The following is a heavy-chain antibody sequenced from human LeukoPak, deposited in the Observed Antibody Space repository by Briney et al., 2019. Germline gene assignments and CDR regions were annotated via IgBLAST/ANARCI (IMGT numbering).Heavy chain of an antibody. J-gene: IGHJ6*02. V-gene: IGHV3-11*01. CDR2: ISSGGSTI. CDR1: GFTFSEYY. Sequence: GGSLRLSCAASGFTFSEYYFSWVRQAPGKGLEWVSYISSGGSTIYDTDSVKGRFTISRDNAKNSLFLQMDSLRAEDTAVYYCARGAIAYSDGPISYYHYGMDVWGQGTTVTVSS. CDR3: ARGAIAYSDGPISYYHYGMDV. D-gene: IGHD5-18*01.